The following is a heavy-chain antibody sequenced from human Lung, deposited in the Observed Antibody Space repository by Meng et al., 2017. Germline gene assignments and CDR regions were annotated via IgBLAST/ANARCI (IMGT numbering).Heavy chain of an antibody. CDR2: ISSSSA. J-gene: IGHJ4*02. CDR1: GFPFSSYS. Sequence: EVQLVESGGGRVKPGGSLRFPCAASGFPFSSYSMNWVRQAPGKGLEWVSSISSSSAYADSVKGRFTISRDNAKNSLYLQMNSLRAEDTAVYYCARGRVVVAATPSDYWGQGTLVTSPQ. CDR3: ARGRVVVAATPSDY. D-gene: IGHD2-15*01. V-gene: IGHV3-21*01.